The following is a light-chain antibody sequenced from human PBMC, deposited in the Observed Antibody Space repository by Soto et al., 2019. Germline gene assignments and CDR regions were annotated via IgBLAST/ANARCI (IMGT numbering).Light chain of an antibody. V-gene: IGKV2-28*01. CDR2: LGS. Sequence: DIVMTQSPLSLPVTPGEPASISCRSSQSLLHSNGYNYLDWYLQKPGQSPQLLIYLGSNRASGVPDRFSGSGSGTDFTLTISRVEAEDVGVYYCMQALQTPITFGPGTKVDSK. CDR1: QSLLHSNGYNY. CDR3: MQALQTPIT. J-gene: IGKJ3*01.